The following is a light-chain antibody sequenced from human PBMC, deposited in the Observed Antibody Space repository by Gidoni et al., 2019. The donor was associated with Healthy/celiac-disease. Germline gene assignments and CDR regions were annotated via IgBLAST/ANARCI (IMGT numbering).Light chain of an antibody. J-gene: IGLJ2*01. CDR3: QVWHSGSDSVI. CDR2: DTV. CDR1: NIGFES. V-gene: IGLV3-21*02. Sequence: SYVLPQSPSVSVAPGPTATLPCGGNNIGFESVHWYQQRPGRAPVLVVYDTVDRPSGIPERFSGSRSRDTATLSISAVEAGDEADYYCQVWHSGSDSVIFGGGTKLTVL.